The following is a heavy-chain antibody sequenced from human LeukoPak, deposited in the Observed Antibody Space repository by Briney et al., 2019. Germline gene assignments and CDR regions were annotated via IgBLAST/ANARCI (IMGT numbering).Heavy chain of an antibody. V-gene: IGHV3-74*01. J-gene: IGHJ4*02. CDR1: GFTFSSYW. Sequence: PGGSLRLSWAASGFTFSSYWVHWVRQAPGKGLVWVSRINSDGSSIAYADSVQGRFTISRDNAKNTLYLQVSSLSVEDTAVYYCARETSTGKYPQNVPDYWGQGTLVTVSS. CDR3: ARETSTGKYPQNVPDY. CDR2: INSDGSSI. D-gene: IGHD2-8*02.